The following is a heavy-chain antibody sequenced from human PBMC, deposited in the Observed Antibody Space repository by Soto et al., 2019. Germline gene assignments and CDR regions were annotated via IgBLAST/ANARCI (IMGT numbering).Heavy chain of an antibody. CDR3: ARRGSGSYYDY. CDR2: ISGSGGST. J-gene: IGHJ4*02. Sequence: EVQLLESGGGLVQPGGSLRLSCAASGFTFSSYAMRWVRQAPVKGLEWVSAISGSGGSTYYADSVKGRFTISRDNSTNTLYLQMNSLRAEDTDVYYCARRGSGSYYDYWGQGTLVTVSS. D-gene: IGHD1-26*01. CDR1: GFTFSSYA. V-gene: IGHV3-23*01.